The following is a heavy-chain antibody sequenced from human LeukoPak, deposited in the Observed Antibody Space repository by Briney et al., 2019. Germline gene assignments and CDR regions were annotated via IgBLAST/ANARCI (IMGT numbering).Heavy chain of an antibody. D-gene: IGHD2/OR15-2a*01. CDR2: INHSGSN. V-gene: IGHV4-34*01. CDR1: GGSFSGYY. Sequence: SETLSLTCAVYGGSFSGYYWSWTRQPPGKGLEWIGEINHSGSNNYNPSLKSRVTISVDTSKNQFSLKLSSVTAADTAVYYCARENSSIDAFDIWGQGTMVTVSS. CDR3: ARENSSIDAFDI. J-gene: IGHJ3*02.